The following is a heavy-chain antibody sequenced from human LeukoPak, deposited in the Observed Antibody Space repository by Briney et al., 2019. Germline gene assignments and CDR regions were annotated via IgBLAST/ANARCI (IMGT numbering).Heavy chain of an antibody. CDR1: GGSFSGYY. CDR3: ARTTRGAPKPGTNPFQRIRVNDALDI. D-gene: IGHD1-1*01. Sequence: PSETLSLTCAAYGGSFSGYYWSWIRQPPGKGLEWIGEINHSGSTNYNPSLKSRVTISVDTSKNQFSLKLSSVTAADTAVYYGARTTRGAPKPGTNPFQRIRVNDALDIWGQGTMVTVSS. V-gene: IGHV4-34*01. CDR2: INHSGST. J-gene: IGHJ3*02.